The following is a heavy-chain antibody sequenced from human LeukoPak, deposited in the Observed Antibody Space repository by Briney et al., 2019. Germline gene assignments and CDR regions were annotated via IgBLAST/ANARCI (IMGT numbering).Heavy chain of an antibody. CDR1: GGSISTSGDY. CDR3: ARQAISRGVIAHFDN. CDR2: MYYSGST. V-gene: IGHV4-39*01. J-gene: IGHJ4*02. D-gene: IGHD3-10*01. Sequence: SETLSLTCSVSGGSISTSGDYWGWIRQPPGKGLEWIGSMYYSGSTYYKPSLKSRVTIYVDTSKSQISLNLSSVTAADTAVYYCARQAISRGVIAHFDNWGQGMLVTVSS.